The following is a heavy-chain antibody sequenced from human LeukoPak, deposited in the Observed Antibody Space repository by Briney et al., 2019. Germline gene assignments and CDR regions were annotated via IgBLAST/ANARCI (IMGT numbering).Heavy chain of an antibody. D-gene: IGHD2-15*01. CDR2: IYYSGST. Sequence: SETLSLTCTVSGGSISSYYWSWIRQPPGKGLEWIGYIYYSGSTNYNPSLKSRVTISVDTSKNQFSLKLSSVTAADTAVYYCARGGYCSGGSCYSDYWGQGTLVTVSS. CDR3: ARGGYCSGGSCYSDY. J-gene: IGHJ4*02. CDR1: GGSISSYY. V-gene: IGHV4-59*01.